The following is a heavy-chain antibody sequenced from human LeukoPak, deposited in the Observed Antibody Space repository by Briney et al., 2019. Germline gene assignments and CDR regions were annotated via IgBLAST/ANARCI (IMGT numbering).Heavy chain of an antibody. CDR1: GFTFSSYW. D-gene: IGHD6-25*01. CDR2: IKQDGSEK. V-gene: IGHV3-7*01. J-gene: IGHJ6*03. Sequence: PGGSLRLSCAASGFTFSSYWMSWVRQAPGKGLEWVANIKQDGSEKYYMDSVKGRFTISRDNAKNSLYLQMNSLRAEDTAVYYCARGGGGMQRGFRSSKRYYYYYYMDVWGIGTTVTVSS. CDR3: ARGGGGMQRGFRSSKRYYYYYYMDV.